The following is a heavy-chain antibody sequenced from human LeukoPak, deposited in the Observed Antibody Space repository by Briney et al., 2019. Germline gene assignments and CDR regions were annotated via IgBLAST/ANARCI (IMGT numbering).Heavy chain of an antibody. V-gene: IGHV1-46*02. D-gene: IGHD6-13*01. CDR1: GYTFNRFY. CDR3: ARTAYSSNWYTY. Sequence: ASVKVSCKASGYTFNRFYIHWVRQARGQGLEWMGIVNPSDGYTTYAQKFRGRVTLTRDTSTNTVYMELSSLRSDDTAMYYCARTAYSSNWYTYWGQGTLVTVSS. CDR2: VNPSDGYT. J-gene: IGHJ4*02.